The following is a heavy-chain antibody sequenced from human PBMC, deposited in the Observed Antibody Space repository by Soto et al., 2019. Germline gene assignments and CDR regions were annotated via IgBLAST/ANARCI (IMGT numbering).Heavy chain of an antibody. J-gene: IGHJ4*02. CDR3: ARDLGGPDY. CDR1: GMNFGGYW. V-gene: IGHV3-74*01. CDR2: INTDGTST. Sequence: PGGSLRLSCEASGMNFGGYWMHWVRQAPGKGLVWVSEINTDGTSTNYADSLKGRFTISRDIARNTLFLQMNSLRADDTAVYYCARDLGGPDYWGRGTSVTVSS. D-gene: IGHD3-16*01.